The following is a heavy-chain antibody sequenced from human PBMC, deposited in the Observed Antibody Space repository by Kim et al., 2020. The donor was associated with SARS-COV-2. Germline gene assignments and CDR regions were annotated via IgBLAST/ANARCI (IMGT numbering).Heavy chain of an antibody. CDR3: ARGGCSSSSCYSDY. Sequence: ASVKVSCKASGYTFTSYGISWVRQAPGQGLEWLGWISAYNGNTNYAQKLRGRVTMTTDTSTSTAYMELRSLRSDDTAVYYCARGGCSSSSCYSDYWGQGTLVTVSS. CDR1: GYTFTSYG. D-gene: IGHD2-2*01. V-gene: IGHV1-18*01. J-gene: IGHJ4*02. CDR2: ISAYNGNT.